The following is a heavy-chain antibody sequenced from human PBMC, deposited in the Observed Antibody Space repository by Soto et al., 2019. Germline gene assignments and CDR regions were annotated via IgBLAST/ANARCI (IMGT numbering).Heavy chain of an antibody. Sequence: EVQLLDSGGGLVQPGGSLRLSCAASGFTFSSYAMSWVRQSPGKGLEWVSTISGSGGSAYYADSMKGRLTISRDNSKNTVYLQMNSLRAEDTAVYYCAKEGSSGWYFFYYWGQGTLVTVSS. V-gene: IGHV3-23*01. CDR3: AKEGSSGWYFFYY. J-gene: IGHJ4*02. CDR1: GFTFSSYA. CDR2: ISGSGGSA. D-gene: IGHD6-19*01.